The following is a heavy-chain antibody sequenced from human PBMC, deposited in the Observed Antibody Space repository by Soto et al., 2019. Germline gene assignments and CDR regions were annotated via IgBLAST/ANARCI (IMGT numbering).Heavy chain of an antibody. J-gene: IGHJ4*02. CDR3: VRDGWDFETSAYYSYFAD. D-gene: IGHD3-22*01. CDR1: GFTVSDTY. Sequence: EVQLVESGGGSVQPGGSLRLACAASGFTVSDTYMSWVRQAPGKGLEWVSVLYSGGGTYYADSVKGRFTISRDDSKNMLYLQLNSVRVEDTAVYYCVRDGWDFETSAYYSYFADWGQGTLVTVSS. CDR2: LYSGGGT. V-gene: IGHV3-66*01.